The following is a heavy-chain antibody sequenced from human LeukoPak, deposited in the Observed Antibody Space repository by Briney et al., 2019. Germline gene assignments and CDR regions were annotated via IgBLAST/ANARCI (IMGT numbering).Heavy chain of an antibody. CDR3: ARDSRVYGMDV. CDR1: GGSISSGGYY. D-gene: IGHD2/OR15-2a*01. V-gene: IGHV4-61*08. J-gene: IGHJ6*02. Sequence: SETLSLTCTVSGGSISSGGYYWSWIRQPPGKGLEWIGYIYYSGSTNYNPSLKGRVTISVDTSKNQFSLKLSSVTVADTAVYYCARDSRVYGMDVWGQGTTVTVSS. CDR2: IYYSGST.